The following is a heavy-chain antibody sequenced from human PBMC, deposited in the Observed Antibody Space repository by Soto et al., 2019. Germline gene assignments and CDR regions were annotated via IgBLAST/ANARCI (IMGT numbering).Heavy chain of an antibody. J-gene: IGHJ6*02. CDR1: GYTFTSYA. V-gene: IGHV1-3*05. CDR2: INAGNGNT. CDR3: ARDPSYYGMDV. Sequence: QVQLVQSGAEEKKPGASVKVSCKASGYTFTSYAMHWVRQAPGQRLEWMGWINAGNGNTKYSQKFQGRVTITRDTSASTAYIELSSLRYEDTAVYYCARDPSYYGMDVWGQGTTVTVSS.